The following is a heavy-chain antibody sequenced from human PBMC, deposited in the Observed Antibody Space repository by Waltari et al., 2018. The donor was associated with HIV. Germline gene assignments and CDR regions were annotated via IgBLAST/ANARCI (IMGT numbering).Heavy chain of an antibody. Sequence: EVQLVESGGGLVQPGGSLRLSCAASGFTFSSYSMNWVRQAPGKGLEWVSYISSSSSTIYYADSVKGRFTISRDNAKNSLYLQMNSLRAEDTAVYYCATLSSSWYVYYFDYWGQGTLVTVSS. CDR3: ATLSSSWYVYYFDY. D-gene: IGHD6-13*01. V-gene: IGHV3-48*01. CDR1: GFTFSSYS. J-gene: IGHJ4*02. CDR2: ISSSSSTI.